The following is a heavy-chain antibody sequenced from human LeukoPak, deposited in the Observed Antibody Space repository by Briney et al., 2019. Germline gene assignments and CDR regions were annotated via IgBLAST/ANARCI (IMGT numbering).Heavy chain of an antibody. CDR2: ISGTSGTT. V-gene: IGHV3-23*01. CDR1: GFSFSSYA. D-gene: IGHD6-19*01. Sequence: QTGGSLRLSCAASGFSFSSYAMSWVRQAPGKGLEWVSAISGTSGTTFYADSVKGRFTISRDNSKNTLFLQMNSLRAEDTALYYCAKGGVFTRSGWYDFWGQGTLVTVSS. J-gene: IGHJ5*01. CDR3: AKGGVFTRSGWYDF.